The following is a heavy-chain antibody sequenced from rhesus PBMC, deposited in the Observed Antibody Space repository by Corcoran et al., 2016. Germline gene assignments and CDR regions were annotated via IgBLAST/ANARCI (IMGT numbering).Heavy chain of an antibody. Sequence: EVQLVQSGAEVKRPGESLKISCKTSGYSVTSYWISWVRQMPGKGLEWMGAIDPSDSDTTYNPSFQGQVTISADRSISTAYLQWSRLKASDTATYYCARGELDYWGQGVLVTVSS. CDR3: ARGELDY. V-gene: IGHV5-20*01. CDR2: IDPSDSDT. CDR1: GYSVTSYW. J-gene: IGHJ4*01.